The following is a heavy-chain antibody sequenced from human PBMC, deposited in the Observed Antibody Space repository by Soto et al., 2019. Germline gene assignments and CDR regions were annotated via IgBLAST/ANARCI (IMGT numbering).Heavy chain of an antibody. CDR2: INYSGSV. Sequence: SETLSLTCAVSGGSFNGYYWSWIRQPPGKGLEWIGEINYSGSVSYNPSLKSRFIISVDRSKNQFSLRLSSVTASDTALYYCAKDANGYKYGSYFDDWGQGTLVTVSS. CDR3: AKDANGYKYGSYFDD. J-gene: IGHJ4*02. CDR1: GGSFNGYY. D-gene: IGHD5-18*01. V-gene: IGHV4-34*01.